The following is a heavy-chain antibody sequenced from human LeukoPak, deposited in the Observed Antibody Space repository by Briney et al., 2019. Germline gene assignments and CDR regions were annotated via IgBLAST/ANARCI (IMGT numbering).Heavy chain of an antibody. CDR2: INPSGGST. V-gene: IGHV1-46*01. D-gene: IGHD6-13*01. CDR3: ARDGQQPDAFDI. J-gene: IGHJ3*02. Sequence: ASVKVSCKASGYTFTSYYMHWVRQAPGQGLEWMGIINPSGGSTSYAQKFQGRVTMTRDTSTSTVYMELNSLRSEDTAVYYCARDGQQPDAFDIWGQGTMVTVSS. CDR1: GYTFTSYY.